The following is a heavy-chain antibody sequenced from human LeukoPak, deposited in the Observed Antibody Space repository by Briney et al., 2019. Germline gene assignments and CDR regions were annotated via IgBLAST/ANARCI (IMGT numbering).Heavy chain of an antibody. J-gene: IGHJ4*02. CDR2: INPNSGGT. Sequence: ASVKVSCKASGYTFSGYYMHWVRQAPGEGLEWMGWINPNSGGTNYAQKFQGRVTMTRDTSISTAYMELSRLRSDETAVYYCARDMYSGNYQPFDYWGQGALVTVSS. CDR1: GYTFSGYY. V-gene: IGHV1-2*02. CDR3: ARDMYSGNYQPFDY. D-gene: IGHD1-26*01.